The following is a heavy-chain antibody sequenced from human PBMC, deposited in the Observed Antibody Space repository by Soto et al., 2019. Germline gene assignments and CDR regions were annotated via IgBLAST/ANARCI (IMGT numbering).Heavy chain of an antibody. J-gene: IGHJ6*02. CDR1: GDSVSSNSAA. Sequence: QVQLQQSGPGLVKPSQTLSLTCAISGDSVSSNSAAWNWIRQSPSRGLEWLGRTYYRSKWYNDYAVSVKSRITNNPDQSKNQFSLQLNSVTAEDTAVYYCARDQPYYDFWSGYYAPYYYYGMDVWGQGTTVTVSS. V-gene: IGHV6-1*01. CDR2: TYYRSKWYN. CDR3: ARDQPYYDFWSGYYAPYYYYGMDV. D-gene: IGHD3-3*01.